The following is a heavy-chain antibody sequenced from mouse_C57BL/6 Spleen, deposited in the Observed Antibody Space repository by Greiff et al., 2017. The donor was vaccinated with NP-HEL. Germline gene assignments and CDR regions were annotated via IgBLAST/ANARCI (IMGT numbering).Heavy chain of an antibody. CDR2: IYPGDGDT. CDR1: GYAFSSSW. V-gene: IGHV1-82*01. CDR3: ARSDGYYGGFYAMDY. Sequence: VQVVESGPELVKPGASVKISCKASGYAFSSSWMNWVKQRPGKGLEWIGRIYPGDGDTNYNGKFKGKATLTADKSSSTAYMQLSSLTSEDSAVYFCARSDGYYGGFYAMDYWGQGTSVTVSS. J-gene: IGHJ4*01. D-gene: IGHD2-3*01.